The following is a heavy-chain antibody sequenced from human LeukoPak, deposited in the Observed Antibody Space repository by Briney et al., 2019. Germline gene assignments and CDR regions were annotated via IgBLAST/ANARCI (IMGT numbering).Heavy chain of an antibody. CDR2: ISSSSSTI. D-gene: IGHD5-12*01. CDR1: GFTFSSYS. V-gene: IGHV3-48*02. J-gene: IGHJ6*02. Sequence: GGSLRLSCAASGFTFSSYSMNWVRQAPGKGLEWVSYISSSSSTIYYADSVKGRFTISRDNAKNSLYLQMNSLRDEDTAVYYCARGGVDIVATVRFYYYGMDVWGQGTTVTVSS. CDR3: ARGGVDIVATVRFYYYGMDV.